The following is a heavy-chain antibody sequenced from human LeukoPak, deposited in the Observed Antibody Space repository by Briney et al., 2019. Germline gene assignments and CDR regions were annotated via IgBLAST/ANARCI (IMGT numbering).Heavy chain of an antibody. CDR2: IKQDGSQK. V-gene: IGHV3-7*05. CDR1: GFTFGSYW. D-gene: IGHD4-17*01. CDR3: ARDPTVTNFHDAFDI. J-gene: IGHJ3*02. Sequence: GGSLRLSCAASGFTFGSYWMSWVRQAPGKGLEWVATIKQDGSQKEYVEFVKGRFTISRDNAKKSLYLQMNSLRAEDTAVYYCARDPTVTNFHDAFDIWGQGTMVTVSS.